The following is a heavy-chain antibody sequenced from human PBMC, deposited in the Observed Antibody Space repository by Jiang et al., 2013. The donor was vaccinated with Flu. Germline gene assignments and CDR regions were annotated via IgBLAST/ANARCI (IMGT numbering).Heavy chain of an antibody. CDR1: GGSFSGYY. CDR2: INHSGST. D-gene: IGHD2-8*01. CDR3: ARAVGYCTNGVCYTGGAFDI. Sequence: LLKPSETLSLTCAVYGGSFSGYYWSWIRQPPGKGLEWIGEINHSGSTNYNPSLKSRVTISVDTSKNQFSLKLSSVTAADTAVYYCARAVGYCTNGVCYTGGAFDIWGQGTMV. J-gene: IGHJ3*02. V-gene: IGHV4-34*01.